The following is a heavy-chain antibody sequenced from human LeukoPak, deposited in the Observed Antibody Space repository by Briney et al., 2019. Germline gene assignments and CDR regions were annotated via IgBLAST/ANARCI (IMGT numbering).Heavy chain of an antibody. CDR2: IYYSGST. J-gene: IGHJ5*02. Sequence: YPSETLSLTCTVSGGSISSGGYYWSWIRQHPGKGLEWIGYIYYSGSTYYNPSLKSRVTISVDTSKNQFSLKLSSVTAADTAVYYCARGTPIYSNYGRRRYNWFDPWGQGTLVTVSS. D-gene: IGHD4-11*01. CDR1: GGSISSGGYY. CDR3: ARGTPIYSNYGRRRYNWFDP. V-gene: IGHV4-31*03.